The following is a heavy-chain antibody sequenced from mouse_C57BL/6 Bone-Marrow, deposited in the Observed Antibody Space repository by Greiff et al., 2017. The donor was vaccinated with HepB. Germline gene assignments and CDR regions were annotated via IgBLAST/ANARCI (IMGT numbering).Heavy chain of an antibody. Sequence: VKLQEPGAELVMPGASVKLSCKASGYTFTSYWMHWVKQRPGQGLEWIGEIDPSDSYTNYNQKFKGKSTLTVDKSSSTAYMQLSSLTSEDSAVYYCARDYDYDVGTRFAYWGQGTLVTVSA. CDR3: ARDYDYDVGTRFAY. V-gene: IGHV1-69*01. CDR1: GYTFTSYW. D-gene: IGHD2-4*01. J-gene: IGHJ3*01. CDR2: IDPSDSYT.